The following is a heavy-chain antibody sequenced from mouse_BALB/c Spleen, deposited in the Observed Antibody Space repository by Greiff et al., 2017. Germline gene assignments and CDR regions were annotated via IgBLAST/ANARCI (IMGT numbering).Heavy chain of an antibody. D-gene: IGHD4-1*01. CDR2: ISSGGSYT. CDR1: GFTFSSYG. Sequence: EVKLVESGGDLVKPGGSLKLSCAASGFTFSSYGMSWVRQTPDKRLEWVATISSGGSYTYYPDSVKGRFTISRDNAKNTLYLQMSSLKSEDTAMYYCARLGKRAYWGQGTLVTVSA. CDR3: ARLGKRAY. V-gene: IGHV5-6*01. J-gene: IGHJ3*01.